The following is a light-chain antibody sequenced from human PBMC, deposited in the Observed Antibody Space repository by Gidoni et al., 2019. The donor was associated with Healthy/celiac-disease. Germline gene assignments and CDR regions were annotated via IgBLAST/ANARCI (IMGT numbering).Light chain of an antibody. J-gene: IGLJ2*01. CDR3: AAWDDSLNGPV. CDR2: SHN. V-gene: IGLV1-44*01. Sequence: QSVLTQPPSASGTPWQRVTISCSGSSSNIGSNTVNWYQQLPGTAPKLLIYSHNQRPSGVPDRFSGSKSGTSASRAISGLQAEDEADYYCAAWDDSLNGPVFGGGTKLTVL. CDR1: SSNIGSNT.